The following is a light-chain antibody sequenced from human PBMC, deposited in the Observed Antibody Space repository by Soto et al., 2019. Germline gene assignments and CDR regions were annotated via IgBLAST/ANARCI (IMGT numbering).Light chain of an antibody. V-gene: IGKV3-20*01. CDR1: QRIDSAY. CDR2: ATS. J-gene: IGKJ1*01. CDR3: QQYGSSRWT. Sequence: EIVLTQSPGTLSLSPGERATLSCKTSQRIDSAYLAWYQQKLGQAPRLLIHATSIRATGIPDRFSGSGSGTEFTLTISRLEPEDFAVYYCQQYGSSRWTFGQGTKVDI.